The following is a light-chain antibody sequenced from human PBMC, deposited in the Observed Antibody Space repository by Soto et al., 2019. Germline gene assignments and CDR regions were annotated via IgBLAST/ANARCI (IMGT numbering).Light chain of an antibody. CDR1: QSVTSSY. CDR2: GAS. J-gene: IGKJ1*01. CDR3: QQYSNWRT. Sequence: EIVLTQSPGTLSLSPGERATLSCRASQSVTSSYLAWYQQKPGQAPRLLIYGASSRATGIPDRFSGSGSGTDFTLTISRLEPEDFAVYYCQQYSNWRTFGPGTKVEIK. V-gene: IGKV3-20*01.